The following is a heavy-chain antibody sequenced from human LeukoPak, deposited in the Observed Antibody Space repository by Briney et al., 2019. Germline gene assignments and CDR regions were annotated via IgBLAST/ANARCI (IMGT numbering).Heavy chain of an antibody. CDR3: AKDRTARSVTLEYFQH. D-gene: IGHD4-17*01. V-gene: IGHV3-30*18. CDR2: ISYDGSNK. CDR1: GFTFSRQG. Sequence: GGSLRLSCAASGFTFSRQGIHWVRQAPGKGLEWVAVISYDGSNKYYADSVKGRFTISRDNSKNTLYLQMNSLRAEDTAVYYCAKDRTARSVTLEYFQHWGQGTLVTVSS. J-gene: IGHJ1*01.